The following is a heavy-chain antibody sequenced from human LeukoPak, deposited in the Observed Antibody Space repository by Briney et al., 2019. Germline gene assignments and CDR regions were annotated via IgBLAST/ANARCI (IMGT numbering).Heavy chain of an antibody. CDR2: INHSGST. Sequence: SETLSLTCAVYGGSFSGYYWSWIRQPPGKGLEWIGEINHSGSTNYNPSLKSRVTISVDTSKNQFPLKLSSVTAADTAVYYCARLRRTSYYYDSSGNFDYWGQGTLVTVSS. CDR1: GGSFSGYY. D-gene: IGHD3-22*01. V-gene: IGHV4-34*01. CDR3: ARLRRTSYYYDSSGNFDY. J-gene: IGHJ4*02.